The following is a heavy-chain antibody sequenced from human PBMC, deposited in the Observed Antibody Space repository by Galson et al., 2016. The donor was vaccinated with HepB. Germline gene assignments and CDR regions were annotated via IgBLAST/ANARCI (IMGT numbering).Heavy chain of an antibody. CDR3: ARGNPLSDY. D-gene: IGHD1-14*01. V-gene: IGHV3-23*01. CDR2: ISASGNNT. CDR1: GFTFSSYA. J-gene: IGHJ4*02. Sequence: SLRLSCAASGFTFSSYAMTWVRQAPGKGLEGVSVISASGNNTYYADSVKGRFTVSRDNSKNTMFLQMNTLRAEDTAVYYCARGNPLSDYWGQGTLVTVSS.